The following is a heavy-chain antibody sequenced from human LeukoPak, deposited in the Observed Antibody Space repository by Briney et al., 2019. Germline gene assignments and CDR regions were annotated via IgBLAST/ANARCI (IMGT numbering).Heavy chain of an antibody. CDR3: ARRAYCSSTSCYWNDY. J-gene: IGHJ4*02. Sequence: SETLSLTCTVSGGSISSSSYYWGWIRQPPGKGLEWIGSIYYSGSTYYNPSLKSRVTMSVDTSKNQFSLKLSSVAAADTAVYYCARRAYCSSTSCYWNDYWGQGTLVTVSS. D-gene: IGHD2-2*01. CDR2: IYYSGST. CDR1: GGSISSSSYY. V-gene: IGHV4-39*01.